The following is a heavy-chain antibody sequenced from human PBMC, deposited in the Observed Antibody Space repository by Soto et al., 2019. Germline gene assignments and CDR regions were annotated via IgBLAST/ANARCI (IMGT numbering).Heavy chain of an antibody. D-gene: IGHD2-2*01. CDR3: ASGRSGSLPPAATSDY. J-gene: IGHJ4*02. CDR1: GYSFTNYW. V-gene: IGHV5-51*01. Sequence: GESLKISCKGSGYSFTNYWIGWVRQMPGKGLEWMGLIYPVDSDTRYNPSFEGQVTISADKSISTAFLQWRSLKSSDTATYYCASGRSGSLPPAATSDYWGQGTLVTVSS. CDR2: IYPVDSDT.